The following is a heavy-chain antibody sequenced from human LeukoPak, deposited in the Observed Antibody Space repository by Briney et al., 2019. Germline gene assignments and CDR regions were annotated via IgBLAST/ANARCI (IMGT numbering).Heavy chain of an antibody. CDR2: FDPEDGET. CDR1: GYTLTELS. V-gene: IGHV1-24*01. Sequence: ASVKVSCKVSGYTLTELSMHWVRQAPGKGLEWMGGFDPEDGETIYAQKFQGRVTMTEDTSTDTAYMELSSLKSEDTAVYYCAVHGNPHWGGAFDSWGQGTLVTVSS. J-gene: IGHJ4*02. D-gene: IGHD2-21*01. CDR3: AVHGNPHWGGAFDS.